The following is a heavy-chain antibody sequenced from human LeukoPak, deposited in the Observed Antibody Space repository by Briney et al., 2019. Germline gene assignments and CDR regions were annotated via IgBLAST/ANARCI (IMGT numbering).Heavy chain of an antibody. D-gene: IGHD1-26*01. CDR3: ARDGTASYFDC. Sequence: PSETLSLTCTVSGGSISSYYWSWIRQPPGKGLEWIGYIYYSGSTNYNPSLKSRVTISVDTSKNQFSLKLSSVTAADTAVYYCARDGTASYFDCWGQGTLVTVSS. V-gene: IGHV4-59*01. CDR2: IYYSGST. J-gene: IGHJ4*02. CDR1: GGSISSYY.